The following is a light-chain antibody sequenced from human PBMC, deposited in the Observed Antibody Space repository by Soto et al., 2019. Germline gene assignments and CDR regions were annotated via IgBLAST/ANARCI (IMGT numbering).Light chain of an antibody. CDR3: ISYTSSSTLGV. CDR2: DVS. V-gene: IGLV2-14*01. CDR1: SSDVGGYNY. Sequence: QSVLTQPASVSGSPGQSITISCTGTSSDVGGYNYVSWYQQHPGKAPKLMIYDVSNRPSGVSNRFSGSKSVNTAYLTISGFQAKDEYDSYFISYTSSSTLGVFGTGTKLTVL. J-gene: IGLJ1*01.